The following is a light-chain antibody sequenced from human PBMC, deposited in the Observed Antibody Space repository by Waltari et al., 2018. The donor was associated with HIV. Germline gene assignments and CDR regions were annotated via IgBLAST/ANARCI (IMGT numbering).Light chain of an antibody. CDR2: GAF. Sequence: EVVMTQSPATLSVSPGERATLSCRASQSVSSNLAWYQQKPGQAPRLLIYGAFIRATGIPARFSGSGSGTEFTITISSLQSEDFAVYYCQQYNNWPLTFGGGTKVEIK. V-gene: IGKV3-15*01. J-gene: IGKJ4*01. CDR3: QQYNNWPLT. CDR1: QSVSSN.